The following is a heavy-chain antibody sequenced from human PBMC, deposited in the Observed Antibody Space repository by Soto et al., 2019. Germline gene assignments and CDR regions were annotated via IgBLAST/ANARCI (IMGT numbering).Heavy chain of an antibody. CDR3: ARDEFSELDS. Sequence: SETLSLTCTVSGGSISTYYWSWIRQPPGKGLEWIGYISYTGGTYYKSSLKSRVTISLDTSKNHFSLKLSSVTAADTAVYYCARDEFSELDSWGQGTLVTVSS. V-gene: IGHV4-59*01. D-gene: IGHD1-26*01. CDR2: ISYTGGT. J-gene: IGHJ4*02. CDR1: GGSISTYY.